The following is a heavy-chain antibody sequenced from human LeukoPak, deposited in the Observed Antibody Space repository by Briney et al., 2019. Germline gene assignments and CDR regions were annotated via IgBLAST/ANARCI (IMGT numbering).Heavy chain of an antibody. D-gene: IGHD3-22*01. J-gene: IGHJ4*02. Sequence: PSETLSLTCTVSGGSISSSSYYWGWIRQPPGKGLEWIGSIYYSGSTYYNPSLKSRVTISVDTSKNQFSLKLSSVTAADTAVYYCARESRRITMIVVEGPPGGGAFRLSPEPSNVFDYWGQGTLDTVSS. CDR2: IYYSGST. CDR1: GGSISSSSYY. V-gene: IGHV4-39*07. CDR3: ARESRRITMIVVEGPPGGGAFRLSPEPSNVFDY.